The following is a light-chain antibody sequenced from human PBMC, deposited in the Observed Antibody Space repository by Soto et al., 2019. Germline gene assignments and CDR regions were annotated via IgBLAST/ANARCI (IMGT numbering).Light chain of an antibody. CDR2: GAS. J-gene: IGKJ4*01. CDR1: QSVPTNY. CDR3: QQDGSPPFT. Sequence: EIVLTQSPGTLSLSPGERATLSCRASQSVPTNYLAWYQQKPGQAPRLLIYGASSRATGIPDRFSGSGSGTDFTLTISRLEPEDCAVYHGQQDGSPPFTFAGGTKVEIK. V-gene: IGKV3-20*01.